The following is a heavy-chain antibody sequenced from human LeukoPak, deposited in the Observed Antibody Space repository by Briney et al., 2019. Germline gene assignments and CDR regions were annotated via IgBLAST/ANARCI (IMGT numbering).Heavy chain of an antibody. Sequence: SETLSLTCTVSGGSISSSMYYWGWIRQPPGRGLEWIGYIYYSGSTNYNPSLKSRVTISVDTSKNQFSLKLSSVTAADTAVYYCARDLSSSLYFDYWGQGTLVTVSS. CDR2: IYYSGST. CDR1: GGSISSSMYY. D-gene: IGHD6-6*01. V-gene: IGHV4-61*01. J-gene: IGHJ4*02. CDR3: ARDLSSSLYFDY.